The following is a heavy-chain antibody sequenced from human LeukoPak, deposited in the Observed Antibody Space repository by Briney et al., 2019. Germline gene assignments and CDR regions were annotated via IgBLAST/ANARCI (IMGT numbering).Heavy chain of an antibody. V-gene: IGHV4-59*01. D-gene: IGHD3-22*01. CDR2: IYYTGST. Sequence: SETLSLTCTVSGGSISTYYWSWIRQPPGKGLEWIGYIYYTGSTSYNPSLKSRVTMSLDASKNQFSLELNSVTPADTAVYYCARDVPYYYDSSDYYPFGYWGQGTLVTVSS. CDR1: GGSISTYY. J-gene: IGHJ4*02. CDR3: ARDVPYYYDSSDYYPFGY.